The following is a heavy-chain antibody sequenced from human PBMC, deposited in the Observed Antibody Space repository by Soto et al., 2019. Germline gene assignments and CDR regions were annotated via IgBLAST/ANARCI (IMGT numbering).Heavy chain of an antibody. CDR1: GFALSSYW. J-gene: IGHJ4*02. V-gene: IGHV3-74*01. Sequence: GGSLSLSCAASGFALSSYWMRWVRQAPGKGLVWVSRINMAGTAINYAGSVKGRFTISRDNAKNTLFLQMNSLRDDDTARYYCVRGNDGYGVFDYWGQGAMVTVSS. D-gene: IGHD5-18*01. CDR3: VRGNDGYGVFDY. CDR2: INMAGTAI.